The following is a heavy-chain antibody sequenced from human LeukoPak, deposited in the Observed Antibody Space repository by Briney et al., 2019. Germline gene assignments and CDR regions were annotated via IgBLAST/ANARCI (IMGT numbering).Heavy chain of an antibody. Sequence: ESGPTLVHPPPTLTLTFTFSGFSLSTRGVGGGWIRQPPVKALEWLALIYWDGDKRYSPSLKSRLTITKDTSKNQVVLTMTNMDPVDTATYYCAHSTWSSLNFDYWGQGTLVTVSS. CDR3: AHSTWSSLNFDY. CDR1: GFSLSTRGVG. V-gene: IGHV2-5*02. CDR2: IYWDGDK. J-gene: IGHJ4*02. D-gene: IGHD2/OR15-2a*01.